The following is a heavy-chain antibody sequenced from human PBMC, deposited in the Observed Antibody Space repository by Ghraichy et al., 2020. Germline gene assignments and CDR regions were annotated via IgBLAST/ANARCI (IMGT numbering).Heavy chain of an antibody. CDR2: INQDGGEK. Sequence: GESLNISCEASGFTFSSYWMNWVRQAPGRGLEWVANINQDGGEKYYVDSVNGRFTISRDNAKNSLYLQMNSLRAEDTAVYYCAREKQPGGAAAGTGYWGQGTLVTVSS. J-gene: IGHJ4*02. V-gene: IGHV3-7*01. D-gene: IGHD6-13*01. CDR1: GFTFSSYW. CDR3: AREKQPGGAAAGTGY.